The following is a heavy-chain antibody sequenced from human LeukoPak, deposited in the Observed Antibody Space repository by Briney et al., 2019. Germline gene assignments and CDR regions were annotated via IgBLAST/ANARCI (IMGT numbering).Heavy chain of an antibody. CDR1: GFTFSSYG. V-gene: IGHV3-30*02. Sequence: PGGSLRLSCAASGFTFSSYGMHWVRQAPGKGLEWVAFIRYDGGNKYYADSVKGRFTISRDNSKNTLYLQMNSLRAEDTAVYYCAKDQPYYYDSSGSAPYFDYWGQGTLVTVSS. CDR3: AKDQPYYYDSSGSAPYFDY. D-gene: IGHD3-22*01. J-gene: IGHJ4*02. CDR2: IRYDGGNK.